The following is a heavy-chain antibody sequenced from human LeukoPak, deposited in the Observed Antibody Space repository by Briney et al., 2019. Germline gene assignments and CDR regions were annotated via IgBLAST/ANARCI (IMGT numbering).Heavy chain of an antibody. CDR1: GYTFTSYG. J-gene: IGHJ5*02. Sequence: ASVKVSCKASGYTFTSYGISWVRQAPGQGLEWMGWISAYNGNTNYAQKLQGRVTMTTDTSTSTAYMELRSLRSVDTAVYYCARDAPSLYYDSSGYNPWGQGTLVTVSS. CDR2: ISAYNGNT. CDR3: ARDAPSLYYDSSGYNP. V-gene: IGHV1-18*01. D-gene: IGHD3-22*01.